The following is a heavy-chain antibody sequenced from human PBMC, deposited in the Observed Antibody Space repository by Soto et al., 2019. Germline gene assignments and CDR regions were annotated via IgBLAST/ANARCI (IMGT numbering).Heavy chain of an antibody. CDR3: ARRYYDISTGYHYYFDN. CDR2: IFYSGIT. V-gene: IGHV4-59*08. J-gene: IGHJ4*02. D-gene: IGHD3-9*01. CDR1: GASISGHY. Sequence: SETLSLTCTVSGASISGHYWNWIRQPPGKGLEWIGDIFYSGITNYSPSLKSRVTISIGTSKNQFSLKLNSVTAADTAVYYCARRYYDISTGYHYYFDNWGQGTQVTVSS.